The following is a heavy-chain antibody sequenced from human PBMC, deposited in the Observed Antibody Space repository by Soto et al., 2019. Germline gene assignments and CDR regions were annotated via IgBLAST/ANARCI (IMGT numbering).Heavy chain of an antibody. Sequence: SVTVACKASGGTFSSYAVSWVRQAPGQGLEWMGGIIPIFGTANYAQKFQGRVTITADESTSTAYMELSSLRSEDTAVYYCAREIYHGAYENYYYYGMDVWGQGTTVTVSS. CDR3: AREIYHGAYENYYYYGMDV. CDR2: IIPIFGTA. V-gene: IGHV1-69*13. CDR1: GGTFSSYA. D-gene: IGHD4-17*01. J-gene: IGHJ6*02.